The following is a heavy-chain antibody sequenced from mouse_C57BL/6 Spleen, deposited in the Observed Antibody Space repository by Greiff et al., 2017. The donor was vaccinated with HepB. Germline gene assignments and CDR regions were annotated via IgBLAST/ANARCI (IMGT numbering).Heavy chain of an antibody. CDR1: GFTFSDYY. J-gene: IGHJ4*01. D-gene: IGHD2-5*01. Sequence: DVKLVESGGGLVQPGGSLKLSCAASGFTFSDYYMYWVRQTPEKRLEWVAYISNGGGSTYYPDTVKGRFTISRDNAKNTLYLQMSRLKSEDTAMYYCARQASPFYYSNYSYAMDYWGQGTSVTVSS. V-gene: IGHV5-12*01. CDR2: ISNGGGST. CDR3: ARQASPFYYSNYSYAMDY.